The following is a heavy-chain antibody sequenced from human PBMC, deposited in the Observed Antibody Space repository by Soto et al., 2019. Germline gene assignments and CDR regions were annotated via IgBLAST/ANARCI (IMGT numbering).Heavy chain of an antibody. V-gene: IGHV3-48*01. CDR2: ISGSSFTI. D-gene: IGHD1-1*01. Sequence: EVQLVESGGGLVQPGGSLRLSCTASRFAFSSSGMNWVRQAPGKGLEGVSYISGSSFTIYYADSVKGRFTISRDNARNSLYLQMNSLRAEDTAVYYCASYNWNDVKAFDFWGQGTMVTVSS. J-gene: IGHJ3*01. CDR3: ASYNWNDVKAFDF. CDR1: RFAFSSSG.